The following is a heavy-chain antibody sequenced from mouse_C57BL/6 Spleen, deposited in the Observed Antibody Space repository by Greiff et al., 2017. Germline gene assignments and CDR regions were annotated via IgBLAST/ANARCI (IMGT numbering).Heavy chain of an antibody. CDR3: ARRLYDDGSSPHLDY. J-gene: IGHJ2*01. Sequence: QVQLQQSGPELVKPGASVKISCKASGYAFSSSWMNWVKQRPGKGLEWIGRIYPGDGDTNYNGKFKGKATLTADKSSSTAYMQLSSLTSEDSAVYAGARRLYDDGSSPHLDYWGQGTTLTVSS. CDR2: IYPGDGDT. CDR1: GYAFSSSW. D-gene: IGHD1-1*01. V-gene: IGHV1-82*01.